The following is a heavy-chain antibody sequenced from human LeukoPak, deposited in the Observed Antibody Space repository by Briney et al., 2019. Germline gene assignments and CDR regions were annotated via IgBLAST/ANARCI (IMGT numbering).Heavy chain of an antibody. CDR3: ARLLDNDISGDPDTFDV. Sequence: SETLSLTCTLSGGSLIGHYWSWIRQPPGKRREWSGYVSYTGRTKYNPSLQSRVNISIDVSKSQFSLKLPSVTSADPAVYSCARLLDNDISGDPDTFDVWGQGTTVIVSS. CDR1: GGSLIGHY. D-gene: IGHD3-22*01. J-gene: IGHJ3*01. CDR2: VSYTGRT. V-gene: IGHV4-59*11.